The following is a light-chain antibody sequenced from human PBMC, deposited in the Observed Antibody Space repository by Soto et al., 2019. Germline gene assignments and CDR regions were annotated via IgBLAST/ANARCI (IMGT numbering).Light chain of an antibody. CDR3: QPYGSSPLT. CDR2: GTS. J-gene: IGKJ4*01. CDR1: QYVSTTF. Sequence: IVLTQSPGTLYLSPGERATLSCRASQYVSTTFFAWYQQKPGQAPRLLIYGTSNRATGIPDRFSGSGSGTDFTLTISRPEPEDFAVYYCQPYGSSPLTFDGGTRME. V-gene: IGKV3-20*01.